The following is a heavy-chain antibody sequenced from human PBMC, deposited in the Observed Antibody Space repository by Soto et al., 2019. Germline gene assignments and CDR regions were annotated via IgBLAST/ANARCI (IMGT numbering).Heavy chain of an antibody. J-gene: IGHJ6*03. D-gene: IGHD3-9*01. CDR2: IKQGGSEK. Sequence: EVQLVESGGGLVQPGGSLRLSCAASGFTFSSYWMSWVRQAPGKGLEWVANIKQGGSEKYYVDSVKGRFTISRDNAKNSLDLQMNSRRAEDTAVYYCARDRGYFDWTKWPHYYYSMDVWGKGTTVTVS. V-gene: IGHV3-7*01. CDR1: GFTFSSYW. CDR3: ARDRGYFDWTKWPHYYYSMDV.